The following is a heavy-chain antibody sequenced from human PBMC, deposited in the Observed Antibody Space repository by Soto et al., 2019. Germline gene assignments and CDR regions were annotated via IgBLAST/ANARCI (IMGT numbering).Heavy chain of an antibody. V-gene: IGHV3-53*04. CDR3: ARGPDPINNGANY. CDR2: IYSGGST. J-gene: IGHJ4*02. D-gene: IGHD1-26*01. Sequence: GGSLRLSCAASGFTVSSNYMSWVRQAPGKGLEWVSVIYSGGSTYYADSVKGRFTISRHNSKNTLYLQMNSLRAEDTAVYYCARGPDPINNGANYWGQGTLVTVSS. CDR1: GFTVSSNY.